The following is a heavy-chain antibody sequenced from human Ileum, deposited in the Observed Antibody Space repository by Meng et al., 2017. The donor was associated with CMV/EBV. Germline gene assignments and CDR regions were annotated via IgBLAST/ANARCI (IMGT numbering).Heavy chain of an antibody. CDR3: AKTWAPVGYEMRYDY. Sequence: GESLKISCAASGFSFSTYGMYWVRQAPGKGLEWVAFIRHDGSDKYYGDSVKGRFTISRDNSKNTLYLHMNSLRADDTAVYYCAKTWAPVGYEMRYDYGGQGTLVTVSS. V-gene: IGHV3-30*02. CDR1: GFSFSTYG. CDR2: IRHDGSDK. J-gene: IGHJ4*02. D-gene: IGHD5-12*01.